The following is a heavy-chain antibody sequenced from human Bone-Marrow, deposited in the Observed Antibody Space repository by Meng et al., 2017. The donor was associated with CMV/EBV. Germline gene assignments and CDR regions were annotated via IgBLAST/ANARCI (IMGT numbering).Heavy chain of an antibody. V-gene: IGHV4-39*01. CDR1: GFTFSSYSMN. CDR2: IYYSGST. Sequence: GSLRLSCAASGFTFSSYSMNWVRQPPGKGLEWIGSIYYSGSTYYNPSLKSRVTISVDTSKNQFSLKLSSVTAADTAVYYCARHWRGWELLNYYYGMDVWGQGTTVTVSS. D-gene: IGHD1-26*01. CDR3: ARHWRGWELLNYYYGMDV. J-gene: IGHJ6*02.